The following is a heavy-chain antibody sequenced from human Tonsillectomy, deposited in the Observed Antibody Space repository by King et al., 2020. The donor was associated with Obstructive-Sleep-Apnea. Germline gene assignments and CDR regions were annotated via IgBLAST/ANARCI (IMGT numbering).Heavy chain of an antibody. CDR2: IYYSGST. CDR1: GGSISSRSYY. Sequence: LQLQESGPGLVKPSETLSLTCIVSGGSISSRSYYWGWIRQPPGKGLDWIGTIYYSGSTYYNPSLKSRVTISVDTSTNQFSLKLSSVTAADTAVYYCARAELIWFGEFEGPSPYYFDYWGQGTLVTVSS. D-gene: IGHD3-10*01. CDR3: ARAELIWFGEFEGPSPYYFDY. V-gene: IGHV4-39*07. J-gene: IGHJ4*02.